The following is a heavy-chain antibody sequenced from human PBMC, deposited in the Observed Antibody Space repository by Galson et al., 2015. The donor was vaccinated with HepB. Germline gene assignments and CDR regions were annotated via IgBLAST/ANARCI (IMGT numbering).Heavy chain of an antibody. CDR3: ARRIVVPAAEYFQH. D-gene: IGHD2-2*01. V-gene: IGHV5-51*03. Sequence: QSGAEVKKPGESLKISCKGSGYNFTSYWIGWVRQMPGKGLEWMGNIYPGDSDTRHSPSFQGQVTISADKFISTAYLQWSSLKASDTAMYYCARRIVVPAAEYFQHWGQGTLVTVSS. CDR2: IYPGDSDT. J-gene: IGHJ1*01. CDR1: GYNFTSYW.